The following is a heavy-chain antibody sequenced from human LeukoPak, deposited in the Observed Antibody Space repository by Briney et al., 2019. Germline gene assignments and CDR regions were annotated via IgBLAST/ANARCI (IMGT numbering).Heavy chain of an antibody. CDR2: INHSGST. V-gene: IGHV4-34*01. Sequence: SETLSLTCAVYGGSFSGYYWSWIRQPPGKGLEWIGEINHSGSTNYNPSLKSRVTISVDTSKNQFSLKLSLLTAADTAVYYCAKDSGPRFDYWGQGALVTVSS. CDR1: GGSFSGYY. D-gene: IGHD6-19*01. CDR3: AKDSGPRFDY. J-gene: IGHJ4*02.